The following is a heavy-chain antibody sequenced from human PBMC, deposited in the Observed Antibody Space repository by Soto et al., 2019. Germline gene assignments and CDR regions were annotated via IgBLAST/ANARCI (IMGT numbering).Heavy chain of an antibody. Sequence: QVQLVQSGAEVKKPGASVKVSCRASGYTFTNYGVTWVRQAPGQGLEWMGWISAYNGDTNYAQKLQGRVTMTTDTSTTTVYMELRSLRSDDTAVYYCVRGGVGVMVRGVANWFDPWGQGTLVTVSS. CDR1: GYTFTNYG. V-gene: IGHV1-18*01. D-gene: IGHD3-10*01. J-gene: IGHJ5*02. CDR3: VRGGVGVMVRGVANWFDP. CDR2: ISAYNGDT.